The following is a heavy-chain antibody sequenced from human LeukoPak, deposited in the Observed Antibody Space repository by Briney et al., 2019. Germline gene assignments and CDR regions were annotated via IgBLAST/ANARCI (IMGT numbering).Heavy chain of an antibody. CDR2: ISYDGSNK. Sequence: GGSLRLSCAASGFTFSSYAMHWVRQAPGKGLEWVAVISYDGSNKYYADSVKGRFTISRDNSKNTLYLQMNSLRAEDTAVYYCARDPLGTRPGFDYWGQGALVTVSS. J-gene: IGHJ4*02. CDR3: ARDPLGTRPGFDY. V-gene: IGHV3-30*04. CDR1: GFTFSSYA. D-gene: IGHD1-1*01.